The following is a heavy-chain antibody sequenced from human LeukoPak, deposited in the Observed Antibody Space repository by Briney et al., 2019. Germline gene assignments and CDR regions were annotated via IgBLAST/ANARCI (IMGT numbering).Heavy chain of an antibody. CDR1: GFTFSSYS. D-gene: IGHD3-10*01. CDR2: ISSSSSTI. Sequence: GGSLRLSCAASGFTFSSYSMNWVRQAPGKGLEWVSYISSSSSTIYYADSVKGRFTISRDNAKNSLYLQMNSLRAEDTAVYYCARDPRGEYYYGSGSSEGSTLKGTTFDYWGQGTLVTVSS. CDR3: ARDPRGEYYYGSGSSEGSTLKGTTFDY. J-gene: IGHJ4*02. V-gene: IGHV3-48*04.